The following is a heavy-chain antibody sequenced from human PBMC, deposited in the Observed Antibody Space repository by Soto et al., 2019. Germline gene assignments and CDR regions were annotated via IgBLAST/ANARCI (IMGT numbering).Heavy chain of an antibody. V-gene: IGHV4-34*02. D-gene: IGHD6-25*01. CDR1: GASFSGYY. CDR2: IKQSGST. CDR3: ARRFSGSGRYFDY. Sequence: QVQLQPWGAGLLNPSVTLSLSCAVYGASFSGYYWNWIRQPPGKGLEWIGEIKQSGSTNYSPSLKTRVTISIDTATEQFSLRCSAVTAADTAVYYCARRFSGSGRYFDYWGQGTLVTVSS. J-gene: IGHJ4*02.